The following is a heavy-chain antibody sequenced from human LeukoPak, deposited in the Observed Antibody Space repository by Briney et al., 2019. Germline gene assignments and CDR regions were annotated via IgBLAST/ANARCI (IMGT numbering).Heavy chain of an antibody. Sequence: ASVKVSCKASGYTFTNYDINWVRQATGQGLEWMGWMNPNNGNTGYAQKFQGRVTMTRDTSTSTAYMELSSLRSEDTAVYYCAGDFGGNSGWFDPWGQGTLVTVSS. CDR2: MNPNNGNT. CDR3: AGDFGGNSGWFDP. D-gene: IGHD4-23*01. J-gene: IGHJ5*02. V-gene: IGHV1-8*01. CDR1: GYTFTNYD.